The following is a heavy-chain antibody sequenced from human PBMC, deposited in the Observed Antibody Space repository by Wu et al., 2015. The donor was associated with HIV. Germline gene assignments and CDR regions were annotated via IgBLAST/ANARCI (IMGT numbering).Heavy chain of an antibody. CDR3: ARVQFDPKYYTYFDL. Sequence: LVQSGPEAKRPGASVKVSCKASYILTSNPIGWVRQAPGQRLEWMGWMNPANGHIQPAQKFQDRIKMSTDNSAHTAYMELRGLTSDDAAIYFCARVQFDPKYYTYFDLWGQGTLVTVSS. J-gene: IGHJ5*01. V-gene: IGHV1-18*01. D-gene: IGHD3-10*01. CDR1: YILTSNP. CDR2: MNPANGHI.